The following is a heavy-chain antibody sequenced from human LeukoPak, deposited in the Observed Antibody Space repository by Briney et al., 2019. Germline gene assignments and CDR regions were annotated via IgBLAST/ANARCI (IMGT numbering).Heavy chain of an antibody. CDR3: AKGGARYCSGGSCSRWYYMDV. V-gene: IGHV3-48*01. CDR2: ISISCSSI. J-gene: IGHJ6*03. CDR1: VFIFSTYS. Sequence: GGSLRLSCAASVFIFSTYSMIWVRQAPGKGLEWVAYISISCSSIYYADAVNGRLTISRDNTKNTLYLQMNSLRAEDTAVYYCAKGGARYCSGGSCSRWYYMDVWGKGTTVTVSS. D-gene: IGHD2-15*01.